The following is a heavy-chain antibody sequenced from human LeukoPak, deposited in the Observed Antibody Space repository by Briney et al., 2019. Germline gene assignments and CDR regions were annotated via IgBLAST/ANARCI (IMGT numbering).Heavy chain of an antibody. D-gene: IGHD2-2*03. CDR2: ISAYNGNT. V-gene: IGHV1-18*01. CDR3: ARDVDIVVVPAAIGLDY. J-gene: IGHJ4*02. Sequence: ASVKVSCKASGYTFTTYGIIWVRQAPGQGLEWMGWISAYNGNTNYAQKLQGRVTMTTDTSTSTAYMELRSLRSDDTAVYYCARDVDIVVVPAAIGLDYWGQGTLVTVSS. CDR1: GYTFTTYG.